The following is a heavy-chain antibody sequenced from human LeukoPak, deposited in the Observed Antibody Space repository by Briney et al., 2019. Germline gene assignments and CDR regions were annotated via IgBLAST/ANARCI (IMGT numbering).Heavy chain of an antibody. CDR2: INPNSGGT. D-gene: IGHD3-16*02. Sequence: ASVKVSCKASGYTFTGYYMHWVRQAPGQGLEWMGWINPNSGGTNYAQKFQGRVTMTRDTSISTAYMELSRLRSDDTAVYYCARDPVEDYVWGSYRLYSDYWGQGTLVTVSS. J-gene: IGHJ4*02. CDR3: ARDPVEDYVWGSYRLYSDY. CDR1: GYTFTGYY. V-gene: IGHV1-2*02.